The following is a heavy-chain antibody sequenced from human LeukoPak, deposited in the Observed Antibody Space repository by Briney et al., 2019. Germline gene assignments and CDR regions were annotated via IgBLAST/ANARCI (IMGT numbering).Heavy chain of an antibody. J-gene: IGHJ6*03. CDR1: GGSISSSSYY. Sequence: SETLSLTCTVSGGSISSSSYYWGWIRQPPGKGLEWIGSIYYSGSTYYNPSLKRRVTISVGTSKNQFSLKLSSVTAADTAVYYCARHIDFWSGYGDYMDVWGKGTTVTVSS. CDR2: IYYSGST. V-gene: IGHV4-39*01. D-gene: IGHD3-3*01. CDR3: ARHIDFWSGYGDYMDV.